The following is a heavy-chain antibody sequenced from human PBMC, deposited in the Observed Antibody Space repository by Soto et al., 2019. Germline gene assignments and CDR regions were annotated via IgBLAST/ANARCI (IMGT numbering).Heavy chain of an antibody. CDR2: INAGNGNT. CDR3: AKDPRIGIAVAGVFGY. D-gene: IGHD6-19*01. CDR1: GYTFTSYA. Sequence: ASVKVSCKASGYTFTSYAMHWVRQAPGQRLEWMGWINAGNGNTKYSQKFQGRVTITRDTSASTAYMELNSLRAEDTAVYYCAKDPRIGIAVAGVFGYWGQGTLVTFSS. J-gene: IGHJ4*02. V-gene: IGHV1-3*01.